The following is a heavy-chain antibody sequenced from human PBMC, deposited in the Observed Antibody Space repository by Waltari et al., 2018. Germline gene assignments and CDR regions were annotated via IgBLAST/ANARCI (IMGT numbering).Heavy chain of an antibody. CDR1: GGSISSSSYY. CDR3: ARAYIAVAGPHFDY. D-gene: IGHD6-19*01. J-gene: IGHJ4*02. CDR2: IYYRGST. V-gene: IGHV4-39*07. Sequence: QLQLQESGPGLVKPSETLSLTCTVSGGSISSSSYYWGWIRQPPGKGLEWIGSIYYRGSTYYNPSLKSRVTISVDTSKNQFSLKLSSVTAADTAVYYCARAYIAVAGPHFDYWGQGTLVTVSS.